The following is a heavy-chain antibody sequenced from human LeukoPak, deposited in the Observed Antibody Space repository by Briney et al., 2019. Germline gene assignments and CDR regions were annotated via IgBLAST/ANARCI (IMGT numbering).Heavy chain of an antibody. J-gene: IGHJ4*02. CDR2: INHSGST. V-gene: IGHV4-34*01. D-gene: IGHD2-15*01. CDR3: ARGCEELLLCGDFDY. CDR1: GGTFSGYY. Sequence: KPSETLSLTCAVDGGTFSGYYWSWVRQPPGKGLEWIGEINHSGSTNYNPSLKSRVTISVDTSKNQFSLKQSSVTTADTAVYYCARGCEELLLCGDFDYWGQGTLVTVSS.